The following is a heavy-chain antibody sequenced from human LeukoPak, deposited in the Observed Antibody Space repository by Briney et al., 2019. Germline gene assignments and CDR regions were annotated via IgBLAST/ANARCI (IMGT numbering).Heavy chain of an antibody. CDR3: ARDGGPRVAYSSSWYEMIDAFDI. D-gene: IGHD6-13*01. Sequence: GGSLRLSCAASGFTFSSYWMSWVRQAPGKGLEWVANIKQDGSEKYYVDSVKGRFTISRDNAKNSLYLQMNSLRAKDTAVYYCARDGGPRVAYSSSWYEMIDAFDIWGQGTMVTVSS. J-gene: IGHJ3*02. V-gene: IGHV3-7*04. CDR1: GFTFSSYW. CDR2: IKQDGSEK.